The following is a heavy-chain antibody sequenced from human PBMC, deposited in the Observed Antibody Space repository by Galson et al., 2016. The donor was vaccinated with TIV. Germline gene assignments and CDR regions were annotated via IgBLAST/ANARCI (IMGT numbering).Heavy chain of an antibody. J-gene: IGHJ4*02. D-gene: IGHD4-17*01. Sequence: SLRLSCAASGFTFRSHAMHWVRQAPGKGLEWVADISYDGINKYYADSVKGRFTVSRDNSKSTLYLQLNSLRTEDTAVYYCANVGARGYGDYPYYLEYWGQGTLVTVSS. V-gene: IGHV3-30*01. CDR3: ANVGARGYGDYPYYLEY. CDR2: ISYDGINK. CDR1: GFTFRSHA.